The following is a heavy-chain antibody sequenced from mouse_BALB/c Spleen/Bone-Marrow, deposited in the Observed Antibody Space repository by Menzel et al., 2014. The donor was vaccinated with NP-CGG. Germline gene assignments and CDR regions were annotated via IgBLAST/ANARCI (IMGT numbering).Heavy chain of an antibody. D-gene: IGHD1-2*01. Sequence: EVKLMESGGGLVQPGGSLKLSCATSGFTFSDYYMYWVRQTPEKRLEWVAYISNGGGSTYYPDTVKGRFTISRDNAKNTLYLQMSRLKSEDTAMYYCARPVHYYGYGAHWGQGTLVTVSA. CDR1: GFTFSDYY. CDR3: ARPVHYYGYGAH. CDR2: ISNGGGST. J-gene: IGHJ3*01. V-gene: IGHV5-12*02.